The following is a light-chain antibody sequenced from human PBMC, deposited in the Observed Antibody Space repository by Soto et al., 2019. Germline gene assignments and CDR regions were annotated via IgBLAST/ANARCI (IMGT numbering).Light chain of an antibody. CDR3: AAYAGGSVHYV. V-gene: IGLV2-14*03. Sequence: QSALTQPASVSGSPGQSIAISCTGTSSDVGTYNFVSWYQHHAGKAPQLLLYDVSDRPSGVSDRFSGSKSGITASLTISSLQAEDEADYYCAAYAGGSVHYVLGTGTKLTVL. CDR2: DVS. CDR1: SSDVGTYNF. J-gene: IGLJ1*01.